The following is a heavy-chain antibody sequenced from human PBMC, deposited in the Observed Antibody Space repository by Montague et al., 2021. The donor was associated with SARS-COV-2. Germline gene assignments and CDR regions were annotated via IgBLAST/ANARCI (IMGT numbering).Heavy chain of an antibody. CDR3: GSVVLSATSTPFDC. D-gene: IGHD2-15*01. Sequence: SETLSLTCTVSGGSISSYHHYWGWIRQPPGKGLEWVGAMYYSGSTWLNPSLKSRVTISVDSSNNQSSLHLRSVTAADTAVYFCGSVVLSATSTPFDCWGPGTLVTVSS. CDR1: GGSISSYHHY. CDR2: MYYSGST. J-gene: IGHJ4*02. V-gene: IGHV4-39*07.